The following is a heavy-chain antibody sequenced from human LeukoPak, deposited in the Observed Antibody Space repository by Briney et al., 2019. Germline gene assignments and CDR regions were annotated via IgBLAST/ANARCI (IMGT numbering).Heavy chain of an antibody. CDR1: GYTFTSYY. CDR3: ARVNLRGSQYYWFDP. J-gene: IGHJ5*02. Sequence: ASVKVSCKASGYTFTSYYMHWVRQAPGQGLEWMGIINPSGGSTSYAQKFQGRVTMTRDTSTSTVYMELSSLRSEDTAVYFCARVNLRGSQYYWFDPWGQGTLVTVSS. D-gene: IGHD1-26*01. V-gene: IGHV1-46*01. CDR2: INPSGGST.